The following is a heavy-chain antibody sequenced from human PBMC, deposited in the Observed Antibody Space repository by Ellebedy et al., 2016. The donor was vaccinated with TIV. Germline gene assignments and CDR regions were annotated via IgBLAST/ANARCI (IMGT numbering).Heavy chain of an antibody. J-gene: IGHJ4*02. CDR3: ARNRDYDSFDY. V-gene: IGHV3-7*01. D-gene: IGHD5-12*01. Sequence: GGSLRLXCTASGFTFGSFWMIWVRQAPGKGLEWVAHINRDGSVKYLADSVRGRFTISRDNADNSLDLQMTSLRPDDTAVYYCARNRDYDSFDYWGQGTLVTVSS. CDR1: GFTFGSFW. CDR2: INRDGSVK.